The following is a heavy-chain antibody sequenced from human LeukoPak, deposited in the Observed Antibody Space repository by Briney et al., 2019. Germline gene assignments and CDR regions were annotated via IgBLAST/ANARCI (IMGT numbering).Heavy chain of an antibody. V-gene: IGHV1-24*01. D-gene: IGHD3-10*02. CDR2: FDPEDGEA. CDR3: ATRALFGELLSRHDAFDI. CDR1: GYTLTELS. Sequence: ASVKVSCKVSGYTLTELSMHWVRQAPGKGLEWMGGFDPEDGEAIYAQKFQGRVTMTEDTSTDTAYMELSSLRSEDTAVYYCATRALFGELLSRHDAFDIWGQGTMVTVSS. J-gene: IGHJ3*02.